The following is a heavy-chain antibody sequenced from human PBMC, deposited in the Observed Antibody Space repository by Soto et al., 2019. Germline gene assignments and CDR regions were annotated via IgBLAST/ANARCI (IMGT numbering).Heavy chain of an antibody. CDR3: ASSNPFIVVVPADNWFDP. CDR1: GGTFSSYT. Sequence: ASVKVSCKASGGTFSSYTISWVRQAPGQGLEWMGRIIPILGIANYAQKFQGRVTITADKSTSTAYMELSSLRSEDTAVYYCASSNPFIVVVPADNWFDPWGQGTLVTVSS. J-gene: IGHJ5*02. CDR2: IIPILGIA. V-gene: IGHV1-69*02. D-gene: IGHD2-2*01.